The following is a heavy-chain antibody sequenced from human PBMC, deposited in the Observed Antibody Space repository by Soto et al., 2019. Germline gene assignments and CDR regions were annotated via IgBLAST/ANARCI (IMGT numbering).Heavy chain of an antibody. V-gene: IGHV3-33*01. CDR3: VTDGSGSYYDPYIYYYYGMDV. Sequence: PGGSLRLSCAASGFTFSSFGMHWVRQAPGKGLEWVAVIWYDGTNKYYADSVRGRFTISRDNSRNTLYLQMNSPRAEDTAVYYCVTDGSGSYYDPYIYYYYGMDVWGQGTTVTVSS. J-gene: IGHJ6*02. D-gene: IGHD3-10*01. CDR2: IWYDGTNK. CDR1: GFTFSSFG.